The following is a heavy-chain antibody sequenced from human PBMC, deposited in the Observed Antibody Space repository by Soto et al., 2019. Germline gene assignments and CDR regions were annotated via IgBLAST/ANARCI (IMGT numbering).Heavy chain of an antibody. CDR3: ARLGQGGYVQGMDV. D-gene: IGHD5-12*01. CDR1: GYRFNTYW. J-gene: IGHJ6*02. V-gene: IGHV5-51*01. Sequence: GEPLKISCKGSGYRFNTYWNGWVRQMPGKGLEWMGIIDPGDSETKYSPSFQGQVTISADKSINTAYLQWSSLKASDTAMYYCARLGQGGYVQGMDVWGQGTTVTVSS. CDR2: IDPGDSET.